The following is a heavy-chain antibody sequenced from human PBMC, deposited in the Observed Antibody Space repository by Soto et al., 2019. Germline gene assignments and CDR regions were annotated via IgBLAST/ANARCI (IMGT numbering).Heavy chain of an antibody. Sequence: QVQLVESGGGVVQPGRSLRLSCAASGFTFSSYGMHWVRQAPGKGLEWVAVISYDGSNKYYADSVKGRFTISRDNSKNTLYLQMNSLRAEDTAVYYCAKHRLPAADPGDYWGQGTLVTVSS. CDR2: ISYDGSNK. V-gene: IGHV3-30*18. CDR1: GFTFSSYG. J-gene: IGHJ4*02. D-gene: IGHD6-13*01. CDR3: AKHRLPAADPGDY.